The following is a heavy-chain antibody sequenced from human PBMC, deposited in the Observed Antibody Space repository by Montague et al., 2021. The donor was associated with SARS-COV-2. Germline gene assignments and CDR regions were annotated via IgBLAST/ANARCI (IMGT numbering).Heavy chain of an antibody. J-gene: IGHJ4*02. Sequence: WLVPISPCRKTNYNPSLKSRVTISVDTSENQFSLKLRSVTAADTAVYYCARGFTHITIFEIVRHYSYFDSWGQGNLVTVSS. CDR3: ARGFTHITIFEIVRHYSYFDS. V-gene: IGHV4-34*01. D-gene: IGHD3-3*01. CDR2: ISPCRKT.